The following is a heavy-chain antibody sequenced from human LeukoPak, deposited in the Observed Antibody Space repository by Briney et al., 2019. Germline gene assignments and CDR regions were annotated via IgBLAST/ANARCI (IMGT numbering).Heavy chain of an antibody. D-gene: IGHD5-24*01. Sequence: ASVKVFCKASGYTFTSYGISWVRQAPGHGLEWMGWISAYNGNTNYAQRLQGRVTMTTDTSTITAYMELRSLRSDDTAVYYCARRGDGYKPGLLVFDYWGQGTLVTVSS. CDR1: GYTFTSYG. CDR2: ISAYNGNT. J-gene: IGHJ4*02. V-gene: IGHV1-18*01. CDR3: ARRGDGYKPGLLVFDY.